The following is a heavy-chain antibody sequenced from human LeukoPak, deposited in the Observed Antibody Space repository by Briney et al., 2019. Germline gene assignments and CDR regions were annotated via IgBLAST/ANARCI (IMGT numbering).Heavy chain of an antibody. V-gene: IGHV3-21*04. CDR3: ARDANAGYSVNWFDP. Sequence: GGSLRLSCAASGFTFSSYNMNWVRQAPGKGLEWVSSIRSRTSYIYYADSVKGRFTISRDNAKNSLYLQMDSLRAEDRAIYYCARDANAGYSVNWFDPWGQGTLVTVSS. CDR1: GFTFSSYN. CDR2: IRSRTSYI. D-gene: IGHD5/OR15-5a*01. J-gene: IGHJ5*01.